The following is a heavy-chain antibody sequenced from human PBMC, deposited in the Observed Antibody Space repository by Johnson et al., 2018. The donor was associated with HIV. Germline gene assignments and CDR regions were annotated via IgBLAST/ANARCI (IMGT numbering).Heavy chain of an antibody. CDR1: GFTFSSYG. CDR2: IYSGGST. V-gene: IGHV3-NL1*01. CDR3: AELSGIGDYDDGALYI. D-gene: IGHD4-17*01. J-gene: IGHJ3*02. Sequence: QEKLVESGGGVVQPGRSLRLSCAASGFTFSSYGMHWVRQAPGKGLEWVAVIYSGGSTYYADSVKGRFTISRDNSKNTLYLQMKRLRAEDTAVYYCAELSGIGDYDDGALYIWGRGTMVTASS.